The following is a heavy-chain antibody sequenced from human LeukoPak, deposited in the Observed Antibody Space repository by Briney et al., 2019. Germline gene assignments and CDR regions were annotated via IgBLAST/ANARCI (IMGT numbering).Heavy chain of an antibody. CDR3: ARDLVAVAGTLRFDP. CDR2: INWNGGST. J-gene: IGHJ5*02. Sequence: GGSLRLSCAASGFTFDDYGMSWVRQAPGKGLEWVSGINWNGGSTGYADSVKGRFTISRDNAKNSLYLQMNSLRAEHTALYYCARDLVAVAGTLRFDPWGQGTLVTVSS. D-gene: IGHD6-19*01. V-gene: IGHV3-20*04. CDR1: GFTFDDYG.